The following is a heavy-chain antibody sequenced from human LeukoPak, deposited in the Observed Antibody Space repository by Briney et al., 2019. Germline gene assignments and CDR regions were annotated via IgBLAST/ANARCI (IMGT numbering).Heavy chain of an antibody. V-gene: IGHV3-23*01. D-gene: IGHD3-10*01. J-gene: IGHJ4*02. Sequence: GGSLRLSCAASGFTFSSYAMSWVRQAPGKGLEWVSAISGSGGSTYYADSVKGRFTISGDNSKNTLYLQMNSLRAEDTAVYYCAKDQQGGFGELYYFDYWGQGTLVTVSS. CDR1: GFTFSSYA. CDR2: ISGSGGST. CDR3: AKDQQGGFGELYYFDY.